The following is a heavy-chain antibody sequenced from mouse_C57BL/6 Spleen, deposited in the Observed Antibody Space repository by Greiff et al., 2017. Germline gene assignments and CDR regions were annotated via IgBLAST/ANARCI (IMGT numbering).Heavy chain of an antibody. CDR2: ISGGGGNT. CDR3: ARHESTMPNYYAMDY. D-gene: IGHD2-14*01. V-gene: IGHV5-9*01. Sequence: LVESGGGLVKPGGSLKLSCAASGFTFSSYTMSWVRQTPEKRLEWVATISGGGGNTYYPDSVKGRFTISRDNAKNTLYLQMSSRRSEDTALYYCARHESTMPNYYAMDYWGQGTSVTVSS. CDR1: GFTFSSYT. J-gene: IGHJ4*01.